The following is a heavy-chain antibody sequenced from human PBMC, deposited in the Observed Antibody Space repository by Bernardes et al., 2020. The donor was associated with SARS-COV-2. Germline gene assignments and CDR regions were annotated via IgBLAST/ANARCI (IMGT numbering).Heavy chain of an antibody. V-gene: IGHV5-51*01. CDR3: ARQEQQLERRIDY. Sequence: GGCRKNSSKGSGYSVTRYWIGWVRPIPGKGLEWMGIIYPGDSDTRYSPSFQGQVTISADKSISTAYLQWSSLKASDTAMYYCARQEQQLERRIDYWGQGTLVTVSS. CDR1: GYSVTRYW. J-gene: IGHJ4*02. D-gene: IGHD6-13*01. CDR2: IYPGDSDT.